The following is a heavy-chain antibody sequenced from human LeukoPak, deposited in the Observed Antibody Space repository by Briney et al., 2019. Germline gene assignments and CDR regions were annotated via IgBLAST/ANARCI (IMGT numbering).Heavy chain of an antibody. CDR2: ISAYNGNT. Sequence: PWASVKVSFKASGYTFTSYGISWVRLAPGQGLEWRGWISAYNGNTNYAQKLQGRVTMTTDTSTSTAYMELRSLRSDDTAVYYCARGTVTWNWFDPWGQGTLVTVSS. CDR1: GYTFTSYG. J-gene: IGHJ5*02. D-gene: IGHD4-11*01. CDR3: ARGTVTWNWFDP. V-gene: IGHV1-18*01.